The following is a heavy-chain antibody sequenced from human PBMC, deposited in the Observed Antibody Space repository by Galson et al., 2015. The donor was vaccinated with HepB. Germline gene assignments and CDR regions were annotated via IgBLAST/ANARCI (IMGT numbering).Heavy chain of an antibody. CDR1: GYTFTGYY. J-gene: IGHJ5*02. D-gene: IGHD3-10*01. Sequence: SVKVSCKASGYTFTGYYMHWVRQAPGQGLEWMGRINPNSGGTNYAQKFQGRVTMTRDTSISTAYMELSRLRSDDTAVYYCASVRYGSGNNWFDPWGQGTLVTVSS. V-gene: IGHV1-2*06. CDR3: ASVRYGSGNNWFDP. CDR2: INPNSGGT.